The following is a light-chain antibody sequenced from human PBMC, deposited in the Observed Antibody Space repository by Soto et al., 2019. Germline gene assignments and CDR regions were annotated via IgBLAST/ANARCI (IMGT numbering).Light chain of an antibody. Sequence: IQMTPSPSTLSACVGDNETITCRASQSISSWLAWYQQKPGKAPNLLIYKASTLQSGVPSRFSGSGSGTEFTLTISSLQPDDSATYYCQQYSSWLTFGGGTKVDIK. J-gene: IGKJ4*01. CDR1: QSISSW. CDR3: QQYSSWLT. V-gene: IGKV1-5*03. CDR2: KAS.